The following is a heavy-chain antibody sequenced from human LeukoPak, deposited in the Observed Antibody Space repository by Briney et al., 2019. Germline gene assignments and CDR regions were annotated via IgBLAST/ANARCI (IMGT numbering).Heavy chain of an antibody. CDR2: ISYDGSNK. D-gene: IGHD3-10*01. CDR1: GFTFSSYA. V-gene: IGHV3-30-3*01. J-gene: IGHJ3*02. Sequence: PGGSLRLSCAASGFTFSSYAMHWVRQAPGKGLEWVAVISYDGSNKYYADSVKGRFTISRDNSKNTLYLQMNSLRAEDTAVYYCARGRGAPYDAFDIWGQGTMVTVSS. CDR3: ARGRGAPYDAFDI.